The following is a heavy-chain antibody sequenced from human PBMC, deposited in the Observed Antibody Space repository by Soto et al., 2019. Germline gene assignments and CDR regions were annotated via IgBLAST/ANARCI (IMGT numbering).Heavy chain of an antibody. CDR2: IIPIFGTA. CDR3: ARAATKGPFTNYYDSSGYPDFDY. J-gene: IGHJ4*02. Sequence: SVKVSCKASGGTFSSYAISWVRQAPGQGLEWMGGIIPIFGTANYAQKFQGRVTITADESTSTAYMELSSLGSEDTAVYYCARAATKGPFTNYYDSSGYPDFDYWGQGTLVTVSS. V-gene: IGHV1-69*13. CDR1: GGTFSSYA. D-gene: IGHD3-22*01.